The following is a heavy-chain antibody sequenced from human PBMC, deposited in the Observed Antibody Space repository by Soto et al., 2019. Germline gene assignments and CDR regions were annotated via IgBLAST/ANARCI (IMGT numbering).Heavy chain of an antibody. CDR1: GGSISSSSYY. V-gene: IGHV4-39*01. CDR3: ARTGGITGTRAWFGP. J-gene: IGHJ5*02. CDR2: IYYSGST. D-gene: IGHD1-20*01. Sequence: QLQLQESGPGLVKPSETLSLTCTVSGGSISSSSYYWGWIRQPPGKGLEWIGSIYYSGSTYYNPSLKSRVTISVYTSKKQVSLKLRSVTAEDMAVYYCARTGGITGTRAWFGPWGKGTLLTVSS.